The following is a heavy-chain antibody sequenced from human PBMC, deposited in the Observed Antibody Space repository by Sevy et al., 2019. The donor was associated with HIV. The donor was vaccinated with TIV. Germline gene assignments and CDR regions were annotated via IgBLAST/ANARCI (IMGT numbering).Heavy chain of an antibody. D-gene: IGHD3-22*01. J-gene: IGHJ4*02. Sequence: ASVKVSCEASGYTFTSYGIIWVRQAPGQGLEWMGWISAYNGNTNYAQRLQGRVTMTTDTTMRTAYLELTSLRSDDTAVYYCARGPRKYYDSSGYYYPPSYWGQGTLVTVSS. CDR2: ISAYNGNT. CDR3: ARGPRKYYDSSGYYYPPSY. CDR1: GYTFTSYG. V-gene: IGHV1-18*01.